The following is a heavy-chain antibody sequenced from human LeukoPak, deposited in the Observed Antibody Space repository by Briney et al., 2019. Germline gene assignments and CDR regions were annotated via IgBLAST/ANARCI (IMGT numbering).Heavy chain of an antibody. CDR3: AREYESSGWYSKGSFDY. D-gene: IGHD6-19*01. CDR1: SDSISSNNW. Sequence: PSETLSLTCAVSSDSISSNNWWNWVRQPPGKGLEWIGEIYHSGITEYNPSLRSRATISVDKSKNQLSLKLNSVTAADTAVYYCAREYESSGWYSKGSFDYWGQGTLVTVSS. CDR2: IYHSGIT. V-gene: IGHV4-4*02. J-gene: IGHJ4*02.